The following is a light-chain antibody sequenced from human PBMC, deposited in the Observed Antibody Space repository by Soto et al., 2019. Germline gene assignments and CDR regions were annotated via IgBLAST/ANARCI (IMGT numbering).Light chain of an antibody. CDR2: KAS. V-gene: IGKV1-5*03. J-gene: IGKJ1*01. CDR3: LQYNTYPWT. Sequence: DIQMTQSPSTLSASVGDRVTITCRASQSFRSWVAWYQQKPGKAPNLLIYKASNLESGVPSRFSGSGSGTEFSLTISSVQPDDFATYYCLQYNTYPWTFGQGTKVDIK. CDR1: QSFRSW.